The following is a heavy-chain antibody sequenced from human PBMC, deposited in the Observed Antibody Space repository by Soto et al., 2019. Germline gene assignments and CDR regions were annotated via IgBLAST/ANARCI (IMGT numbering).Heavy chain of an antibody. CDR1: GFTFSTYA. V-gene: IGHV3-23*01. CDR3: VRGVRLHFDL. J-gene: IGHJ4*02. CDR2: ISGSGNKT. Sequence: EVQLLESGGGLVQPGGSLRLSCGVSGFTFSTYAMSWVRQAPGKGLEWVSAISGSGNKTFYADSVKGRFTISRDNSKNTPHLHMSSLRVEDTAGYYCVRGVRLHFDLWGQGTLVTVSS.